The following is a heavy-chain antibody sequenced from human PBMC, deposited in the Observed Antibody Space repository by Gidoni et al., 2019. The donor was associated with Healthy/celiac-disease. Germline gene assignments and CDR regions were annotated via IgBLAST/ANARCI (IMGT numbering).Heavy chain of an antibody. CDR2: ISGSGGST. J-gene: IGHJ4*02. D-gene: IGHD3-22*01. CDR1: GSTFGSYA. CDR3: AKDMYYDSSGYYYPLDY. V-gene: IGHV3-23*04. Sequence: EVQLVESGGGLVQPGGSLRLSCAASGSTFGSYAMSWVRQAPGKGLEWVSAISGSGGSTYYADSVKGRFTISRDNSKNTLYLQMNSLRAEDTAVYYCAKDMYYDSSGYYYPLDYWGQGTLVTVSS.